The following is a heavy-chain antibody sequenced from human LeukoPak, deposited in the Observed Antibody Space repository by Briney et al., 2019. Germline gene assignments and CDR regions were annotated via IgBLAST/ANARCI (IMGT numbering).Heavy chain of an antibody. CDR3: TRHAAPWLALFDF. J-gene: IGHJ4*02. Sequence: PGGSLRLSCAASGFTFSDSAMHWVRQASGKGLEWVGRIRSKANNYATAYAASVKGRLTISRDDSKNTAYLQMNSLKTEDTAVYYCTRHAAPWLALFDFWGQGTLIAVTS. D-gene: IGHD6-19*01. CDR2: IRSKANNYAT. CDR1: GFTFSDSA. V-gene: IGHV3-73*01.